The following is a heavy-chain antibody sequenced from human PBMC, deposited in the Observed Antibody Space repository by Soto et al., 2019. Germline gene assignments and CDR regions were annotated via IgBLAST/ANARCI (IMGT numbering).Heavy chain of an antibody. V-gene: IGHV3-21*01. CDR1: GFTFSSYS. J-gene: IGHJ4*02. Sequence: PGGSLRLSCAASGFTFSSYSMNWVRQAPGKGLEWVSSISSSSSYTYYADSVKGRFTISRDNAKNSLYLQMNSLRAEDTAVYYCARAPYLPAYFDYWGQGTLVTVSS. D-gene: IGHD3-10*01. CDR3: ARAPYLPAYFDY. CDR2: ISSSSSYT.